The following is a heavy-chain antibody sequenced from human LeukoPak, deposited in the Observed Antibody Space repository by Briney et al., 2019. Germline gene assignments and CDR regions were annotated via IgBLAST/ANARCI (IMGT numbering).Heavy chain of an antibody. V-gene: IGHV4-34*01. J-gene: IGHJ4*02. D-gene: IGHD3-3*01. Sequence: SETLSLTCAVYGGSFSDCFWSWIRQPPGKGLEWIGEINHSGSTNYNPSLKSRVTISVDTSKNQFSLKLSSVTAADTAVYYCASGRGNYDFWSGYYAPYYFDYWGQGTLVTVSS. CDR1: GGSFSDCF. CDR2: INHSGST. CDR3: ASGRGNYDFWSGYYAPYYFDY.